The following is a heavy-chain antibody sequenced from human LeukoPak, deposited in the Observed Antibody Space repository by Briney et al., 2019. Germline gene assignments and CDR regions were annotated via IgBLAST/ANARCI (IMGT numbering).Heavy chain of an antibody. CDR3: AKDNQRGGFQH. CDR2: ISGDGATT. Sequence: GGSLRLSCAASGFSFDDNAMYWVRQTPGKGLEWVSLISGDGATTYYADSVKGRFNISRDNSKRSLYLQMNSLRSEDSALYYCAKDNQRGGFQHWGQSTLVTVSS. J-gene: IGHJ1*01. D-gene: IGHD3-16*01. V-gene: IGHV3-43*02. CDR1: GFSFDDNA.